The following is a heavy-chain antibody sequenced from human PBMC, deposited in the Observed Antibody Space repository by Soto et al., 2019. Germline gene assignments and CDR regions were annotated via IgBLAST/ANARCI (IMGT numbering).Heavy chain of an antibody. CDR3: AKQQMGVIRAIDY. J-gene: IGHJ4*02. V-gene: IGHV3-23*01. CDR2: IRETGNT. CDR1: GFTFSNYA. Sequence: GGSLRLSCAASGFTFSNYAMSWIRQAPGKGLEWVSTIRETGNTYYADSVRGRFATSRDNSENTLYLQMSSLRAEDTAVYYCAKQQMGVIRAIDYWGQGTLVNVSS. D-gene: IGHD1-26*01.